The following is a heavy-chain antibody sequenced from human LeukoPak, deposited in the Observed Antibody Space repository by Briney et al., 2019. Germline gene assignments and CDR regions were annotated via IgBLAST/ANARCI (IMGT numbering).Heavy chain of an antibody. CDR2: IYYSGST. J-gene: IGHJ4*02. Sequence: SETLSLTCTVSGGSISSYYWSWLRQPPGKGLEWIGYIYYSGSTNYNPSLKSRVTISVDTSKNQFSLKLSSVTAADTAVYYCARGIVGAELDYWGQGTLVTVSS. CDR1: GGSISSYY. CDR3: ARGIVGAELDY. D-gene: IGHD1-26*01. V-gene: IGHV4-59*01.